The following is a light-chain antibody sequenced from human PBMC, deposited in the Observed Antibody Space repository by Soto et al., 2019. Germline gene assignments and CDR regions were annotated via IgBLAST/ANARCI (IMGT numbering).Light chain of an antibody. V-gene: IGLV1-51*01. CDR1: DSNIGNHY. CDR3: SSYTISNTLPFV. CDR2: DDN. Sequence: QAVVTQPPSVSAAPGQRVTISCSGSDSNIGNHYVSWYQQLPGTAPKVLIYDDNKRPSGTPDRFSGSKSGTSATLGITGLQTEDEADYYCSSYTISNTLPFVFGTGPKVTVL. J-gene: IGLJ1*01.